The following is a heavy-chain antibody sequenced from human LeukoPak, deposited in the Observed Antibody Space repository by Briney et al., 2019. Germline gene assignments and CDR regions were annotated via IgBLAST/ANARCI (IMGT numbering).Heavy chain of an antibody. D-gene: IGHD6-19*01. CDR1: GGSISSSSYY. CDR3: ARQEAVAGRGGDY. J-gene: IGHJ4*02. V-gene: IGHV4-39*01. Sequence: SETLSLTCTVSGGSISSSSYYWGWIRQPPGKGLEWIGSIYYSGSTYYNPSLKSRVTISVDTSKNQFSLKLSSVTAADTAVYYCARQEAVAGRGGDYWGQGTLVTVSS. CDR2: IYYSGST.